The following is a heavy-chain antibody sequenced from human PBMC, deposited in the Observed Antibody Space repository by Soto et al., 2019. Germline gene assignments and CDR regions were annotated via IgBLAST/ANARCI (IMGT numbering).Heavy chain of an antibody. CDR3: ARGGSVVVPAAIIDY. D-gene: IGHD2-2*01. CDR2: INHSGST. Sequence: LSLTCAVYGGSFSGYYWSWIRRPPGKGLEWIGEINHSGSTNYNPSLKSRVTISVDTSKNQFSLKLSSVTAADTAVYYCARGGSVVVPAAIIDYWGQGTLVTLSS. CDR1: GGSFSGYY. J-gene: IGHJ4*02. V-gene: IGHV4-34*01.